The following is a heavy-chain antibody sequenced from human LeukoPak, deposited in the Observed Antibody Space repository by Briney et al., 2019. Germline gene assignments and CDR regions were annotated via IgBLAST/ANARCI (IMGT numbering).Heavy chain of an antibody. Sequence: GGSLRLSCAASGFTVSSNYMSWVRQAPGKGLEWVSVIFGSSTTYYADSVKGRFTISRDNSKNTLYLQMNSLRAEDTAVYYCARRGESTSYGDYRFDYWGQGTLVTVSS. J-gene: IGHJ4*02. CDR3: ARRGESTSYGDYRFDY. CDR1: GFTVSSNY. CDR2: IFGSSTT. V-gene: IGHV3-53*01. D-gene: IGHD4-17*01.